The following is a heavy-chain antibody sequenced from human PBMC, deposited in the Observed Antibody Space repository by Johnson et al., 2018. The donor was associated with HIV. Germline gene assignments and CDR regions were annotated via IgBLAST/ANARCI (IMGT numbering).Heavy chain of an antibody. CDR1: GFTFSDYY. CDR3: ARRMVVGYHAFDI. J-gene: IGHJ3*02. CDR2: TYSGGST. Sequence: VQLVESGGGVVQPGGSLRLSCAASGFTFSDYYMSWIRQAPGKGLEWVSVTYSGGSTYYADSVKDRFTVSRDNAKNSLYLQMNSLRAEDTALYYCARRMVVGYHAFDIWGQGTMVTVSS. V-gene: IGHV3-66*04. D-gene: IGHD2-21*01.